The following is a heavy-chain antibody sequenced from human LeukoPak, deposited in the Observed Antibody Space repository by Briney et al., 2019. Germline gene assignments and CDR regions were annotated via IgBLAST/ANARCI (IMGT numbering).Heavy chain of an antibody. J-gene: IGHJ6*03. CDR2: MNHSGST. D-gene: IGHD3-10*01. CDR1: GGSFSGYY. V-gene: IGHV4-34*01. Sequence: PSETLSLTCAVYGGSFSGYYWSWIRQPPGKGLEWIGEMNHSGSTNYNPSLRSGVTISVDTSKNQFSLKLSSVTAADTAVYYCARRLGRKFGERFYYYHYMDVWGKGTTVTISS. CDR3: ARRLGRKFGERFYYYHYMDV.